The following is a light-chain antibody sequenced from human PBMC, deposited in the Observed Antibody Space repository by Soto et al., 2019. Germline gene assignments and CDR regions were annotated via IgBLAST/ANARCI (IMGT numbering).Light chain of an antibody. J-gene: IGLJ1*01. CDR2: DVT. CDR1: SSDVGGYNY. V-gene: IGLV2-11*01. Sequence: QSALTQPRSVSGSPGQSVTISCTGTSSDVGGYNYVSWYQQHPGEAPKLMIYDVTKRPSGVPDRFSGSKSGNTASLTISGLQAEDEADFYCCSYAGSYIAFGTGTKVTVL. CDR3: CSYAGSYIA.